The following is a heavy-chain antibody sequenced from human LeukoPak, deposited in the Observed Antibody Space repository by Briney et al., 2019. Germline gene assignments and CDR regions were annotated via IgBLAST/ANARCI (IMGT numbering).Heavy chain of an antibody. D-gene: IGHD6-19*01. J-gene: IGHJ6*02. Sequence: GGSLRLSCAASGFIFSSYSMNWVRQAPGKGLEWVSFISSTTSYKYYADSVKGRFTISRDNAKNSLYLQMNSLRAEDTAVYYCARGRSGWSPYYFYGMDVWGQGTTVTVSS. CDR1: GFIFSSYS. CDR3: ARGRSGWSPYYFYGMDV. V-gene: IGHV3-21*01. CDR2: ISSTTSYK.